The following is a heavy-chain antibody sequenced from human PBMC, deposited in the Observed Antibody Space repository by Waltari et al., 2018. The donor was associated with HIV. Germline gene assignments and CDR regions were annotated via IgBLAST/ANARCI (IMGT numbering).Heavy chain of an antibody. CDR3: ARESGYQLVRWLDP. V-gene: IGHV1-2*02. CDR2: INPIRGGT. Sequence: QVHLVQSGPEVKKPGASMKVSCKASGYMFTGHYMHWLRQAPGQGLEWMGCINPIRGGTNYAQTLQGRVTMTRDASINTVYMEVKSLRYDDTAMYYCARESGYQLVRWLDPWGQGTRVTVSS. D-gene: IGHD2-2*01. J-gene: IGHJ5*02. CDR1: GYMFTGHY.